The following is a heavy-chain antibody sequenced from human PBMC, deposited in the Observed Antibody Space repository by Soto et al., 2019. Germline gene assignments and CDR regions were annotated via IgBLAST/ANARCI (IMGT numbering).Heavy chain of an antibody. D-gene: IGHD4-17*01. CDR2: INSDGSST. J-gene: IGHJ5*02. CDR1: GFTFSDYW. CDR3: ARGNYGGWFDP. V-gene: IGHV3-74*02. Sequence: VQLLESGGGLVQPGGSLRLSCGVSGFTFSDYWMHWVRQAPGKGLVWVSRINSDGSSTNYADSVKGRFTISRDNAKNTLYLQMNSLRAEDTAVYYCARGNYGGWFDPWGQGTLVTVSS.